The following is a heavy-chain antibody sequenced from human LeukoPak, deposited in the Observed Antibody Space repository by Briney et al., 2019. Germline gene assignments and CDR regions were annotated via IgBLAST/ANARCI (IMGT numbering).Heavy chain of an antibody. CDR2: ISSSSSTI. CDR3: ARIGGQQLVKVQK. V-gene: IGHV3-48*01. CDR1: GFTFSSYS. D-gene: IGHD6-13*01. J-gene: IGHJ4*02. Sequence: PGGSLRLSCAASGFTFSSYSMNWFRQAPGKGLEGFSYISSSSSTIYYADSVKGRFTISRDNAKNSLYLQMNSLRAEDTAVYYCARIGGQQLVKVQKWGQGTLVTVSS.